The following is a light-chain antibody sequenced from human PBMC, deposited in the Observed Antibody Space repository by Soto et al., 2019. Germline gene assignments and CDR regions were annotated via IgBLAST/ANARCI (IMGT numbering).Light chain of an antibody. CDR2: STS. CDR3: LQYANSPRLT. CDR1: QSFTNSY. J-gene: IGKJ4*01. V-gene: IGKV3-20*01. Sequence: EVVLTQSPGTLSLSPGDRATLSCRASQSFTNSYLAWYQQTPGQAPRLLLYSTSRRATGMPDRFTGSGSGSDFILTISRLEPEDFAVYYCLQYANSPRLTFGQGTKVEIK.